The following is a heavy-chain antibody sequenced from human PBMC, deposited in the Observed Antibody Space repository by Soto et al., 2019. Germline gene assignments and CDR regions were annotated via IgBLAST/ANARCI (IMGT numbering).Heavy chain of an antibody. CDR1: GYTFTTYG. CDR2: ISVYNGNT. V-gene: IGHV1-18*01. J-gene: IGHJ6*02. Sequence: QAELEQSGAEVKKPGASVKVSCKASGYTFTTYGITWVRQAPGLGLEWLGRISVYNGNTDYAQKFQGRVTMXXDTATNTAYMGLRSLGADDTAMYYCASGNTVTGYNYEGLDVWGQGTTVTVSS. CDR3: ASGNTVTGYNYEGLDV. D-gene: IGHD4-17*01.